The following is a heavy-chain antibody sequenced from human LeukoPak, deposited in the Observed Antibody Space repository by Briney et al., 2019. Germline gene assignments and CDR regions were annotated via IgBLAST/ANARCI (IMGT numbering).Heavy chain of an antibody. CDR2: INWDGGTT. J-gene: IGHJ4*02. V-gene: IGHV3-43*01. Sequence: PGGSLRLSCAASGFIFDDYTMHWVRQAPGKGLEWVSLINWDGGTTYYADSVKGRFTISRDNSKNSLYLQMNSLRSEDTAFYYCTTGSPYCGGDCSGHWGQGTLVTVSS. CDR1: GFIFDDYT. CDR3: TTGSPYCGGDCSGH. D-gene: IGHD2-21*02.